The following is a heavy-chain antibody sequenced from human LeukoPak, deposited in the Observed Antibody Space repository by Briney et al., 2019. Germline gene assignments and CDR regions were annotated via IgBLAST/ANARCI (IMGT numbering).Heavy chain of an antibody. V-gene: IGHV4-4*07. CDR3: ARERCGGDCYYYFNGMDV. CDR1: GGSISSYF. J-gene: IGHJ6*02. Sequence: PSETLSLTCTVSGGSISSYFWTWIRQPAGKGLEWIGHNYTSGSTKYNPSLKSRVTMSVDTSKNQFSLKLNSVTAADTALYYCARERCGGDCYYYFNGMDVWGQGTPVTVSS. D-gene: IGHD2-21*02. CDR2: NYTSGST.